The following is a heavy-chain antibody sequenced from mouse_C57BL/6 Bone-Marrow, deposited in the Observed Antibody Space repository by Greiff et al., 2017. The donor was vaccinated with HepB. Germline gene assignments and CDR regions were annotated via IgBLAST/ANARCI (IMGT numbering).Heavy chain of an antibody. CDR2: INPGGGGT. V-gene: IGHV1-54*01. Sequence: VQLQQSGAELVRPGTSVKVSCKASGYAFTNYLLEWVKQRPGQGLEWIGVINPGGGGTNYNEKFKGKATLTADKSSSTAYMQLSSLTSEDSAVYFCARDWPTPSKDYWGQGTSVTVSS. D-gene: IGHD4-1*01. J-gene: IGHJ4*01. CDR3: ARDWPTPSKDY. CDR1: GYAFTNYL.